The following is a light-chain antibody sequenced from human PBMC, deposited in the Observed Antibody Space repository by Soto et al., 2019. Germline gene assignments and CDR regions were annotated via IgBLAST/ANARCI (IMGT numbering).Light chain of an antibody. CDR2: KTS. CDR1: QTISSW. J-gene: IGKJ1*01. V-gene: IGKV1-5*03. Sequence: DIQMTQSPSTLSASVGDRVTIACRASQTISSWVAWYQQKPGKAPRLLIYKTSSLESGVPSRFSGSGSRTEFTLTISSLQPDDFATYYCQEYNSWRGEWTFGQGTKVDIK. CDR3: QEYNSWRGEWT.